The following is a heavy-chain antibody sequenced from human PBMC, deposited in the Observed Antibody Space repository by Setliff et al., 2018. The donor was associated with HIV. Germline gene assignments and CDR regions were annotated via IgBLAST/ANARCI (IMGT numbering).Heavy chain of an antibody. D-gene: IGHD3-3*01. J-gene: IGHJ6*03. CDR2: INHDRTT. CDR3: ARGSRQLTIFGVVFKTNYYFMDV. Sequence: ETLSLTCAVYGGSFSGYYWSWIRQPPGKGLEWIGEINHDRTTNYNPSLKSRVTMSVDTSKNQFSLTLNSVTAADTAVYYCARGSRQLTIFGVVFKTNYYFMDVWGKGTEVTVSS. CDR1: GGSFSGYY. V-gene: IGHV4-34*01.